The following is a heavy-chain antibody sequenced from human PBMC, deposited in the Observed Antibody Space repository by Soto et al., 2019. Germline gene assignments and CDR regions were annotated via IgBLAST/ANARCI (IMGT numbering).Heavy chain of an antibody. CDR2: INSGGSST. D-gene: IGHD3-3*01. Sequence: VVSLRLSCAASGFTFSSYWMHWVRQAPGKGLVWVSRINSGGSSTVYAYSVKGRFNISKDNAKNTLYLQMNSLRAEDTAVYYCARDGGFERSGPNGMDVWGQGTTVTVSS. CDR3: ARDGGFERSGPNGMDV. J-gene: IGHJ6*02. CDR1: GFTFSSYW. V-gene: IGHV3-74*01.